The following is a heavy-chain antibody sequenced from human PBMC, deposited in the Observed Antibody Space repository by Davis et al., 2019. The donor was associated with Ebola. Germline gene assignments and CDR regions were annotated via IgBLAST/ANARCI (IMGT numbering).Heavy chain of an antibody. J-gene: IGHJ4*02. CDR2: IIPILGIA. CDR1: GGTFSSYA. Sequence: AASVKVSCKASGGTFSSYAISWVRQAPGQGLEWMGRIIPILGIANYAQKFQGRVTITADESTSTAYMELSSLRSEDTAVYYCALSYDILTGYLDYWGQGTLVTVSS. CDR3: ALSYDILTGYLDY. D-gene: IGHD3-9*01. V-gene: IGHV1-69*04.